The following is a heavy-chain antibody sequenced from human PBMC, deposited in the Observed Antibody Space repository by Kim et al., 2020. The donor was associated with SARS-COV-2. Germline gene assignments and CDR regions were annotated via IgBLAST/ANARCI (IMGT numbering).Heavy chain of an antibody. CDR2: ISAYNGNT. CDR3: ASSHYSGSYYYYYGMDV. J-gene: IGHJ6*02. V-gene: IGHV1-18*01. CDR1: GYTFTSYG. D-gene: IGHD1-26*01. Sequence: ASVKVSCKASGYTFTSYGISWVRQAPGQGLEWMGWISAYNGNTNYAQKLQGRVTMTTDTSTSTAYMELRSLRSDDTAVYYCASSHYSGSYYYYYGMDVWGQGTTVTVSS.